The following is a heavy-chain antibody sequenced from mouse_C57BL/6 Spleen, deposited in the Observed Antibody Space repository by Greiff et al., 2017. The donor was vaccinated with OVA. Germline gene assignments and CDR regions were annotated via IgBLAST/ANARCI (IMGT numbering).Heavy chain of an antibody. CDR2: INPGSGGT. Sequence: VQLQQSGAELVRPGTSVKVSCKASGYAFTNYLIEWVKQRPGQDLEWIGVINPGSGGTNYNEKFKGKATLTADKSSSTAYMQLSSLTSEDSAVYFCARPRYYYAMDYWGQGTSVTVSS. V-gene: IGHV1-54*01. J-gene: IGHJ4*01. CDR3: ARPRYYYAMDY. D-gene: IGHD2-12*01. CDR1: GYAFTNYL.